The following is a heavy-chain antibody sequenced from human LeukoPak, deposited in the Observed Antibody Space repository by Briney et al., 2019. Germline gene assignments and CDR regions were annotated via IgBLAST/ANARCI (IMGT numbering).Heavy chain of an antibody. CDR3: ARDWAARGGWFDP. J-gene: IGHJ5*02. D-gene: IGHD2-15*01. V-gene: IGHV4-38-2*02. Sequence: SETLSLTCTVSGGSISSGYYWGWIRQPPGKGLEWIGSIYHTGNTYYNPSLKSRVTISVDTSKNQFSLRLSSVTAADTAVYYCARDWAARGGWFDPWGQGTLVTVSS. CDR1: GGSISSGYY. CDR2: IYHTGNT.